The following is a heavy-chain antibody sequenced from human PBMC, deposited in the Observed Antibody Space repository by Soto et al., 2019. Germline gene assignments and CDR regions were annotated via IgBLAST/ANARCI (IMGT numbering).Heavy chain of an antibody. V-gene: IGHV4-59*08. CDR2: IHYTGST. CDR1: RGSINNSY. CDR3: ARLNGYCISTNCHGYYGMDV. J-gene: IGHJ6*02. Sequence: SETLSLTCTVSRGSINNSYWTWIRQPPGKRLEWIGYIHYTGSTNYNPSLRGRVTMSVDTSKNQFSLKLSSVTAADTAVYYCARLNGYCISTNCHGYYGMDVWGQGTTVT. D-gene: IGHD2-2*03.